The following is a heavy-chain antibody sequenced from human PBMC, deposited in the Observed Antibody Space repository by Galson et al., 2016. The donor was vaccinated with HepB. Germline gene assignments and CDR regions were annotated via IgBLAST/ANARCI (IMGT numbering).Heavy chain of an antibody. J-gene: IGHJ5*02. Sequence: SVRGRFTVSRDTAKNTLYLEMNSLRVEDTAVYYCVRSNYDSSGFYRFDPWGQGTLVTVSS. CDR3: VRSNYDSSGFYRFDP. V-gene: IGHV3-74*01. D-gene: IGHD3-22*01.